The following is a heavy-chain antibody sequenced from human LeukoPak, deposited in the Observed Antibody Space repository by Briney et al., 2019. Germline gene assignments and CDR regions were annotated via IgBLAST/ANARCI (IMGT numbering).Heavy chain of an antibody. CDR3: ARDTEVLFDP. CDR1: GYTFTGYY. D-gene: IGHD4-23*01. Sequence: ASVKVSCKASGYTFTGYYMHWVRQAPGQGLEWMGWINPNSGGTNYAQKFQGRVTMTTDTSTSTAYMELRGLRSDDTAVYYCARDTEVLFDPWGQGTLVTVSS. J-gene: IGHJ5*02. CDR2: INPNSGGT. V-gene: IGHV1-2*02.